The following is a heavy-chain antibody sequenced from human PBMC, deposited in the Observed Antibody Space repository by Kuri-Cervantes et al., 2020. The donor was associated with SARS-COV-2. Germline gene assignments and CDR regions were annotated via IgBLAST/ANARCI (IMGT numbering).Heavy chain of an antibody. CDR2: ISGDGDRA. CDR3: AKDKGFGELFFDY. CDR1: GLTVSTNY. J-gene: IGHJ4*02. D-gene: IGHD3-10*01. V-gene: IGHV3-23*01. Sequence: ETLSLTCVISGLTVSTNYMTWVRQVPGKGLEWVSGISGDGDRADYADSVKGRFTISRDNSKNMLYLQMNSLRAEDTAVYYCAKDKGFGELFFDYWGQGTLVTVSS.